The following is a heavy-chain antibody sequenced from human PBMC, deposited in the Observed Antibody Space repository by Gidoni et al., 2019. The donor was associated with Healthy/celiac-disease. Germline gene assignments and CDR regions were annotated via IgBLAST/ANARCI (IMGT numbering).Heavy chain of an antibody. V-gene: IGHV3-30*18. Sequence: QVPLVVSGGGVVQPVRSLRLPCATSVFTFSSYRMHWVRQAPGKGLEWVAVISYDGSNKYYADSVKGRFTISRDNSKNTLYLQMNSLRAEDTAVYYCAKDHYGSGSYFPTQFDAFDIWGQGTMVTVSS. CDR3: AKDHYGSGSYFPTQFDAFDI. D-gene: IGHD3-10*01. CDR1: VFTFSSYR. CDR2: ISYDGSNK. J-gene: IGHJ3*02.